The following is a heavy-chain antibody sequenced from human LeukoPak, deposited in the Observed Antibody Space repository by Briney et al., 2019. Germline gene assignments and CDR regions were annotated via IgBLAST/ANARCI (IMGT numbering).Heavy chain of an antibody. J-gene: IGHJ4*02. V-gene: IGHV3-74*01. CDR3: AGGISATGGG. CDR1: GFTFSTYW. D-gene: IGHD6-13*01. CDR2: INSDGSIT. Sequence: QPGGSLRLSCAASGFTFSTYWMHWVRQVPGKGLVWVSRINSDGSITTYADSVKGRFTISRDNAKNTLYLQMNSLRVEGTAVYYCAGGISATGGGWGQGTLVTVSS.